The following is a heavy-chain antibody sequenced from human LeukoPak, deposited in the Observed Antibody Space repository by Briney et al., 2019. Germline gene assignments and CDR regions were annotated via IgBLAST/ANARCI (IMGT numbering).Heavy chain of an antibody. CDR1: GGSLSSYY. CDR2: IYSSGST. CDR3: ARVAVCGVVSSDYYYYYMDV. D-gene: IGHD3-3*01. J-gene: IGHJ6*03. V-gene: IGHV4-4*07. Sequence: PETLSLTCTVSGGSLSSYYWSCILQPAGEGLEWIGRIYSSGSTTYNPSLKRGVTTSVDTSKNKFSLRLSSVTAADTAVYYCARVAVCGVVSSDYYYYYMDVWGKGTTVTVSS.